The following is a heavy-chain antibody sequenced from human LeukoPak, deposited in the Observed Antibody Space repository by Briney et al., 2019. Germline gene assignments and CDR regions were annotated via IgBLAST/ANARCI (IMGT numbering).Heavy chain of an antibody. D-gene: IGHD2-15*01. CDR1: GFTLSSYS. Sequence: GGSLRLSCAASGFTLSSYSMNWVRQAPGKGLEWVSFISSSSSYIYYADSVKGRFTISRDNAKNSLYLQMNSLRAEATAVHYCARSSDWGCSGGTCYNYEGYWGQGTLVTVSS. J-gene: IGHJ4*02. V-gene: IGHV3-21*01. CDR2: ISSSSSYI. CDR3: ARSSDWGCSGGTCYNYEGY.